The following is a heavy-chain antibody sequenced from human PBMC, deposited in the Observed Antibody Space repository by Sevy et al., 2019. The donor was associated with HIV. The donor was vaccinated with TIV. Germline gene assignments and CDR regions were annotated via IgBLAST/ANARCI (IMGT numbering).Heavy chain of an antibody. Sequence: GGSLRLSCAASGFTFSSYGMHWVRQAPGKGLEWVAFIRYDGSNKYYADSVKGRFTISRDNSKNTLYPQMNSLRAEDTAVYYCAKDIGSWDYYGMDVWGQGTTVTVSS. J-gene: IGHJ6*02. D-gene: IGHD1-26*01. CDR2: IRYDGSNK. CDR1: GFTFSSYG. V-gene: IGHV3-30*02. CDR3: AKDIGSWDYYGMDV.